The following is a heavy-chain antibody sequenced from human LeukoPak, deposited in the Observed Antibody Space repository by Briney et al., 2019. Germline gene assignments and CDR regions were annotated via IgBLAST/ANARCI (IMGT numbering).Heavy chain of an antibody. D-gene: IGHD3-22*01. J-gene: IGHJ4*02. Sequence: ASVKVSCKASGYTFTSNYIHWVRQAPGQGLEWMGGIIPIFGTANYAQKFQGRVTITADESTSTAYMELSSLRSEDTAVYYCARRSGSYYDSSGYYFDYWGQGTLVTVSS. CDR2: IIPIFGTA. CDR3: ARRSGSYYDSSGYYFDY. CDR1: GYTFTSNY. V-gene: IGHV1-69*13.